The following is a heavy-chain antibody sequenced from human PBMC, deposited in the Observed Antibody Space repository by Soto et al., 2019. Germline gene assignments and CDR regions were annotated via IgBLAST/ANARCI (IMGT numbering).Heavy chain of an antibody. CDR2: IIPIFGTA. Sequence: SVKVSCKASGGTFSSYAISWVRQAPGQGLEWMGGIIPIFGTANYAQKFQGRVTITADESTSTAYMELSSLRSEDTAVYYCASDPAGVVVVAARDYYYGMDVWGQGTTVTVSS. CDR1: GGTFSSYA. CDR3: ASDPAGVVVVAARDYYYGMDV. V-gene: IGHV1-69*13. D-gene: IGHD2-15*01. J-gene: IGHJ6*02.